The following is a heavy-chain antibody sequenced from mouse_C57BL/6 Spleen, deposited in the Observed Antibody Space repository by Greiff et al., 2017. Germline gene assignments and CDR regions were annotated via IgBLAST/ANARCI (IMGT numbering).Heavy chain of an antibody. CDR1: GFSLTSYA. Sequence: VKLVESGPGLVAPSQSLSITCTVSGFSLTSYAISWVRQPPGKGLEWLGVIWTGGGTNYNSALKSRLSISKDNSKSQVFLKMNSLQTDDTARYYCARGDGNLYYYAMDYWGQGTSVTVSS. D-gene: IGHD2-1*01. V-gene: IGHV2-9-1*01. CDR2: IWTGGGT. CDR3: ARGDGNLYYYAMDY. J-gene: IGHJ4*01.